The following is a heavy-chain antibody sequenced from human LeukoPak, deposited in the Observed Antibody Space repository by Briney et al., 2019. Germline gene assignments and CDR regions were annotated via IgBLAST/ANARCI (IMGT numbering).Heavy chain of an antibody. Sequence: PSETLSLTCTVSGGSISSGSYYWSWIRQPAGKGLEWIGRIYTSGSTNYNPSLKSRVTMSVDTSKNQFSLKVSSVTAADTAVYYCASEINSSGYYYSYYFMDVWGKGTTVTVSS. CDR3: ASEINSSGYYYSYYFMDV. CDR1: GGSISSGSYY. V-gene: IGHV4-61*02. D-gene: IGHD6-19*01. CDR2: IYTSGST. J-gene: IGHJ6*03.